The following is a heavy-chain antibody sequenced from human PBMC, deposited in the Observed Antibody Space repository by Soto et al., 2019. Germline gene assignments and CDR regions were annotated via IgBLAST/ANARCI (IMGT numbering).Heavy chain of an antibody. Sequence: PGGSLRLSCAASGFTFSSYSMNWVRQAPGKGLEWVSSISSSSSYIYYADSVKGRFTISRDNAKNSLYLQMNSLRAEDTAVYYCARDRLSQRPIAAAGTYGYWGQGTLVTVSS. CDR1: GFTFSSYS. CDR3: ARDRLSQRPIAAAGTYGY. V-gene: IGHV3-21*01. D-gene: IGHD6-13*01. CDR2: ISSSSSYI. J-gene: IGHJ4*02.